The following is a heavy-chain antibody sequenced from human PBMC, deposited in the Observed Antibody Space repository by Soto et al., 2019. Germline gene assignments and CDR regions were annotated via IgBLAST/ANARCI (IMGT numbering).Heavy chain of an antibody. CDR2: INHSGST. Sequence: QVQPQQWGAGLLKPSETLSLTCAVYGGSFSGNYWSWIRHPPGKGLEWIGEINHSGSTNYNPSLKSRVTISVDKSKNQFSLKLSSVTAADTAVYYCARGRVGATNWNWFDPWGQGTLVTVSS. CDR3: ARGRVGATNWNWFDP. CDR1: GGSFSGNY. V-gene: IGHV4-34*01. J-gene: IGHJ5*02. D-gene: IGHD1-26*01.